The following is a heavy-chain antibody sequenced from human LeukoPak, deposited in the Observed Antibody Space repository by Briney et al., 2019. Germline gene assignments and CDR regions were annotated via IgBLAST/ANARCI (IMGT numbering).Heavy chain of an antibody. CDR2: ISGSGGNR. CDR3: AKDLWQELVEYYFDN. V-gene: IGHV3-23*01. Sequence: GGSLRLSCAASGFTFSTYAMSWVRQAPGKGLEWVSVISGSGGNRYYADSVKGRFTISRDNSKNTLFLQMNSLRPEDSAVYYCAKDLWQELVEYYFDNWGQGTLVTVSS. D-gene: IGHD6-13*01. J-gene: IGHJ4*02. CDR1: GFTFSTYA.